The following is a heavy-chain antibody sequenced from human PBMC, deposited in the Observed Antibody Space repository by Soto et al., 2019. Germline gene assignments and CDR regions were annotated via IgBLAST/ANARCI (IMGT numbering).Heavy chain of an antibody. CDR2: MNSDGSGT. CDR1: GFTFTSYW. J-gene: IGHJ5*02. CDR3: AREDSWWFDP. Sequence: QPGGSLRLSCAASGFTFTSYWMHWVRQAPGKGLVWVSRMNSDGSGTSYADSVKGRFTISRDNAKNTVYLQMNSLRAEDTAVYYCAREDSWWFDPWGQGALVTVSS. D-gene: IGHD2-15*01. V-gene: IGHV3-74*01.